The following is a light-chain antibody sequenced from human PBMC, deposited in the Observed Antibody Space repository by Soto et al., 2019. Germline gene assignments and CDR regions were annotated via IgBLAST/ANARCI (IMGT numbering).Light chain of an antibody. CDR1: QSIGSW. J-gene: IGKJ1*01. CDR3: QQYHSYPWT. Sequence: DIQVTQSPSTLSASVGDRVTITCRASQSIGSWLAWYQQTPGKAPKLLIYDASNLENGVPSRFSGSGSGTEVTLTITSLQPVDFSTYYCQQYHSYPWTFGQGTKVEV. V-gene: IGKV1-5*01. CDR2: DAS.